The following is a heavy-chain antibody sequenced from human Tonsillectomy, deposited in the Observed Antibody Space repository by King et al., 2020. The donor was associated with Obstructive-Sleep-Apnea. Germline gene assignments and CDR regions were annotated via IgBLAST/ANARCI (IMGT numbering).Heavy chain of an antibody. D-gene: IGHD5-18*01. J-gene: IGHJ3*02. CDR3: AKDQGYSYGLDAFDI. Sequence: VQLVESGGGLVQPGGSLRLSCAASGFTLSSYAMSWVRQAPGKGLEWVSAIGGSGSSTYYADSVKGRFTISRDNSKNTLYLQMNSLRAEDTAVYYCAKDQGYSYGLDAFDIWGQGTMVTVSS. V-gene: IGHV3-23*04. CDR1: GFTLSSYA. CDR2: IGGSGSST.